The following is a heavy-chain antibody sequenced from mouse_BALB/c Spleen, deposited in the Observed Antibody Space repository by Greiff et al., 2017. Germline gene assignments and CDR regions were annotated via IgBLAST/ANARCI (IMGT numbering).Heavy chain of an antibody. Sequence: EVKLVESGGGLVKPGGSLKLSCAASGFTFSSYAMSWVRKTPEKRLEWVASISSGGSTYYPDSVKGRFTISRDNARNILYLQMSSLRSEDTAMYYCARRHYYGYGAMDYWGQGTSVTVSS. D-gene: IGHD1-2*01. J-gene: IGHJ4*01. V-gene: IGHV5-6-5*01. CDR3: ARRHYYGYGAMDY. CDR2: ISSGGST. CDR1: GFTFSSYA.